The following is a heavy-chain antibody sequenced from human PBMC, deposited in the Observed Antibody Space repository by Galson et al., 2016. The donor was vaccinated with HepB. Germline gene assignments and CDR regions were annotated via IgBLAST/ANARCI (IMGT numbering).Heavy chain of an antibody. CDR1: GASINTSNW. V-gene: IGHV4-4*02. CDR2: IYHTGTS. D-gene: IGHD2-2*01. J-gene: IGHJ5*02. Sequence: SETLSLTCTVSGASINTSNWWTWVRQAPGKGLEWIGEIYHTGTSNNNPFLNSRFTLSIDKSRNQFSLNLNSVSAADTAVYYCARAAVVPGARMVFEPWGQGTLVAVSS. CDR3: ARAAVVPGARMVFEP.